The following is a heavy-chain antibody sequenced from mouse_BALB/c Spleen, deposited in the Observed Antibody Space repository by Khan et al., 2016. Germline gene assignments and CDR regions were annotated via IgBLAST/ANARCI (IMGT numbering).Heavy chain of an antibody. CDR3: TRDSSGGFAY. J-gene: IGHJ3*01. D-gene: IGHD3-1*01. V-gene: IGHV5-6-4*01. Sequence: EVELVESGGGLVKPGGSLKLSCAASGFTFSSYTMSWVRQTPEKRLEWVATISRGGNYTYYPDTVQGRFTISRDNAKNTLYLQMSSLKSEDTAMYYCTRDSSGGFAYWGQGTLVTVSA. CDR1: GFTFSSYT. CDR2: ISRGGNYT.